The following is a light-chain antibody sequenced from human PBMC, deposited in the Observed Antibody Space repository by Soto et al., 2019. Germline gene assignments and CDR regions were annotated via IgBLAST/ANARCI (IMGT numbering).Light chain of an antibody. CDR2: DAS. J-gene: IGKJ1*01. V-gene: IGKV3-11*01. CDR1: QSVSLF. Sequence: EIVFTQSPATLSLSPGGRATPSCRASQSVSLFLAWYQQKPGQAPRLLIYDASKRASGFPARFSGSGSGTDFTLTISSLEPEDFAVYYCQERTGWPPWTFGQGTKVDIK. CDR3: QERTGWPPWT.